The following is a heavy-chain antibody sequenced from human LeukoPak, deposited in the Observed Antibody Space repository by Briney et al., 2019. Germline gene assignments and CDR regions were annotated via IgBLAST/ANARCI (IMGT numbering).Heavy chain of an antibody. CDR1: GGSISSYY. CDR2: IYYSGST. J-gene: IGHJ3*02. CDR3: ARLAVFGDAFDI. V-gene: IGHV4-59*01. D-gene: IGHD2-21*01. Sequence: PSETLSLTCTVSGGSISSYYWSWIRQPPGKGLEWIGYIYYSGSTNYNPSPKSRVTISVDTSKNQFSLKLSSVTAADTAVYYCARLAVFGDAFDIWGQGTMVTVSS.